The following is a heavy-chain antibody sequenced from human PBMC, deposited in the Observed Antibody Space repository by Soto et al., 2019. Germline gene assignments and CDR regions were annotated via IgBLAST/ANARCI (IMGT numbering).Heavy chain of an antibody. CDR2: IYPGDSDT. Sequence: GESLQISCTGVGYSFTSYWIGCVRQMPGKGLEWIGIIYPGDSDTRYSPSFQGQVTISADKSISTVYLQWSSLKASDTAMYYCARGYCTTNICDPWFDPWGEGTLVTVSS. D-gene: IGHD2-8*01. CDR3: ARGYCTTNICDPWFDP. J-gene: IGHJ5*02. CDR1: GYSFTSYW. V-gene: IGHV5-51*01.